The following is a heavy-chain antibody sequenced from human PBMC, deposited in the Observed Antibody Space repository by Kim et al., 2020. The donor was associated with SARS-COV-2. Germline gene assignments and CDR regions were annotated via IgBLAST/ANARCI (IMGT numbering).Heavy chain of an antibody. CDR1: GGSISSYY. Sequence: SETLSLTCTVSGGSISSYYWSWIRQPPGKGLEWNGYIYYSGSTNYNPSLKSRVTISVDTSKNQFSLKLSSVTAADTAVYYCARARGYYGSGSSIDYWGQGTLVTVSS. J-gene: IGHJ4*02. CDR3: ARARGYYGSGSSIDY. CDR2: IYYSGST. V-gene: IGHV4-59*01. D-gene: IGHD3-10*01.